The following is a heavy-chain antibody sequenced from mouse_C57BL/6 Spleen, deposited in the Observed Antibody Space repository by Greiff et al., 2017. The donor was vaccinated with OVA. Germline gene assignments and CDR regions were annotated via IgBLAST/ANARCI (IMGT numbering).Heavy chain of an antibody. CDR1: GYTFTSYW. J-gene: IGHJ4*01. Sequence: QVQLQQPGAELVRPGPSVKLSCKASGYTFTSYWMHWVKQRPGQGLEWIGVIDPSDSYTNYNQKFKGKATLTVDTSSSTAYMQLSSLTSEDSAVYYCARSGIYLGAMDYWGQGTSVTVSS. D-gene: IGHD3-1*01. V-gene: IGHV1-59*01. CDR2: IDPSDSYT. CDR3: ARSGIYLGAMDY.